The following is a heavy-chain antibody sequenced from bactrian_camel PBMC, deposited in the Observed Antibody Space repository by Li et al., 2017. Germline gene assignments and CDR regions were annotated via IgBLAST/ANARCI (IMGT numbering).Heavy chain of an antibody. CDR1: GFTFGTYY. CDR2: IYTGGGST. V-gene: IGHV3-2*01. Sequence: VQLVESGGGLVQPGGSLRLSCAASGFTFGTYYMSWVRQAPGKGLEWVSSIYTGGGSTYYADSVKGRFTISKDNAKNTLYLQMNSLKPEDTAVYYCAADPPRGPPVWVGRYWGQGTQVTVS. J-gene: IGHJ4*01. D-gene: IGHD3*01. CDR3: AADPPRGPPVWVGRY.